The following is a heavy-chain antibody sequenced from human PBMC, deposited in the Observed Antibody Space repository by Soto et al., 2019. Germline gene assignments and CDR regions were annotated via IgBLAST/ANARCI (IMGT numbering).Heavy chain of an antibody. D-gene: IGHD3-9*01. CDR1: GGTISSGGYS. V-gene: IGHV4-30-2*03. Sequence: PSETKSLTCGVAGGTISSGGYSWSWIRQPPGKGLEWIGSIYHGGNTYYNPSLKSRVTMSVDTSQSQFSLELSRFSLELTSVTAADSAVYYCARANILTGYYVAYFDVWGRGTQVTV. J-gene: IGHJ2*01. CDR2: IYHGGNT. CDR3: ARANILTGYYVAYFDV.